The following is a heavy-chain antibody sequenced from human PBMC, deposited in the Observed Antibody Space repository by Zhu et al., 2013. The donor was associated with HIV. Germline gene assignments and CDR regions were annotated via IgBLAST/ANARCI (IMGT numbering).Heavy chain of an antibody. Sequence: QVSLVQSGPEVKNSGASVKVSCRSSGYAFRMFGISWVRQAPGQGLEWMGWINSKSGDTKYAERFQGRVTLTRDTSISTAYVDLSSLTSDDTAVYYCARVGYSGYGGAFDIWGQGTMVTVSS. CDR2: INSKSGDT. CDR1: GYAFRMFG. D-gene: IGHD5-12*01. CDR3: ARVGYSGYGGAFDI. J-gene: IGHJ3*02. V-gene: IGHV1-2*02.